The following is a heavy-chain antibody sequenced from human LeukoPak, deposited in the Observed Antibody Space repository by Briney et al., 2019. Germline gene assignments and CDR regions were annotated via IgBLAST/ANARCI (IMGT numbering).Heavy chain of an antibody. CDR3: ARDSADNDYGDLDAFDI. J-gene: IGHJ3*02. CDR1: GYTFTSYG. Sequence: ASVKVSCKASGYTFTSYGISWVRQAPGQGLEWMGWISAYNGNTNYAQKLQGRVTMTTDTSTSTAYMELRSLRSDDTAAYYCARDSADNDYGDLDAFDIWGQGTMVTVSS. CDR2: ISAYNGNT. V-gene: IGHV1-18*01. D-gene: IGHD4-17*01.